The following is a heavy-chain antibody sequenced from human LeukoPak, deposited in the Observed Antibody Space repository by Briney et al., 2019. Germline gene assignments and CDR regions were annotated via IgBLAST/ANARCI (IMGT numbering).Heavy chain of an antibody. CDR2: ISWNSGSI. CDR1: GFTFDDYA. V-gene: IGHV3-9*01. J-gene: IGHJ4*02. D-gene: IGHD3-10*01. CDR3: AKDDHDDYYGSGSALDY. Sequence: GGSLRLSCTASGFTFDDYAMHWVRQAPGKGLEWVSGISWNSGSIGYADSVKGRFTISRDNAKNSLYLQMNSLRAEDTALYYCAKDDHDDYYGSGSALDYWGQGTLVTVSS.